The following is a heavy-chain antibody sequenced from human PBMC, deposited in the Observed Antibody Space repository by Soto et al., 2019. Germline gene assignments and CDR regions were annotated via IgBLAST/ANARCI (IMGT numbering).Heavy chain of an antibody. D-gene: IGHD2-2*02. Sequence: PSETLSLTCTVSGGSVSSGSYYWSWIRQPPGKGPEWIGYIYYSGSTNYNPSLKSRVTISVDTSKNQFSLKLSSVTAADTAVYYCASVTRTCISTSCYRYYYGMDVWGQGTTVTVSS. J-gene: IGHJ6*02. CDR3: ASVTRTCISTSCYRYYYGMDV. CDR2: IYYSGST. CDR1: GGSVSSGSYY. V-gene: IGHV4-61*01.